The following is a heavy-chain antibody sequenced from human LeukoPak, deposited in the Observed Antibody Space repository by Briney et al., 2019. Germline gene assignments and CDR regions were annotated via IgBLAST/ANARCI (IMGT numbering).Heavy chain of an antibody. J-gene: IGHJ3*02. V-gene: IGHV4-34*01. D-gene: IGHD3-22*01. CDR2: INHSGST. Sequence: SETLSFTCAVYGGSFSGYYWSWIRQPPGKGLEWIGEINHSGSTNHNPSLKSRVTISVDTSKNQFSLKLSSVTAADTAVYYCARGRHYYDSSGYYWAFDIWGQGTMVTVSS. CDR1: GGSFSGYY. CDR3: ARGRHYYDSSGYYWAFDI.